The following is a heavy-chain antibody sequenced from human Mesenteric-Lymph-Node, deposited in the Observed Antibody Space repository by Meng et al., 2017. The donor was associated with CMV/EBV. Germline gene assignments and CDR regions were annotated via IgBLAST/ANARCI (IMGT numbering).Heavy chain of an antibody. CDR2: MSYSGGT. CDR3: GRGRSTSARVDS. V-gene: IGHV4-59*01. Sequence: SETLSLTCTVSGGSISSYYWSWIRQPPGKGLEWIGYMSYSGGTNYNSSLKSRVTFSIDMSKNQFSLKMTSVTAADTAVYYCGRGRSTSARVDSWGQGTLVTVSS. J-gene: IGHJ5*01. D-gene: IGHD3-10*01. CDR1: GGSISSYY.